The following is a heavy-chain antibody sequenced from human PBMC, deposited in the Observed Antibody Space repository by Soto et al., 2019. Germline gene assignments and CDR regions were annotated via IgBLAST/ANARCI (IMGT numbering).Heavy chain of an antibody. Sequence: SQTLSLTCAISGDSVSSNSAAWNWIRQSPSRGLEWLGRTYYRSKWYNDYAVSVKSRITINPDTSKNQFSLQLNSVTPEDTAVYYCARDFIVVVPAAIYYYYYMDAWGKGTTVT. D-gene: IGHD2-2*01. CDR1: GDSVSSNSAA. J-gene: IGHJ6*03. CDR2: TYYRSKWYN. CDR3: ARDFIVVVPAAIYYYYYMDA. V-gene: IGHV6-1*01.